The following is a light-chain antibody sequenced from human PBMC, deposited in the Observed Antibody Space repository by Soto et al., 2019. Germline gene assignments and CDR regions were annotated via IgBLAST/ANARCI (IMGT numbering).Light chain of an antibody. Sequence: QSVLTQPPSASGTPGQTVTISCSISSPNVGTNPVAWYQQLPGTSPKLLIYTNSQRPLGVTVRFSGSKSGTSASLAISGLQSEDEGDYYCATWDDNVYVFGTGTKVTLL. CDR3: ATWDDNVYV. CDR2: TNS. V-gene: IGLV1-44*01. CDR1: SPNVGTNP. J-gene: IGLJ1*01.